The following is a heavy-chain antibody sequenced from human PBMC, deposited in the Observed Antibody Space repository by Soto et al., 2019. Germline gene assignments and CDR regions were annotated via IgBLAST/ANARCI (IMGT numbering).Heavy chain of an antibody. CDR2: VYGSGRGI. J-gene: IGHJ5*02. D-gene: IGHD2-21*02. Sequence: EVQLLESGGGLVQPGGSLRLSCAASGFTFSSYAMIWIRQVPGKGLEWVSGVYGSGRGIHYADSVRGRFTISRDNSAYAMYLQMNNLRVEDTAVYYCAKDAVAGDCVWLAHAWGRGTAVTVSS. CDR1: GFTFSSYA. CDR3: AKDAVAGDCVWLAHA. V-gene: IGHV3-23*01.